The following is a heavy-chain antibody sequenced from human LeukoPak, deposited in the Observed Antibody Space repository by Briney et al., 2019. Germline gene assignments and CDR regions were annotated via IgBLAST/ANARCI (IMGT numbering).Heavy chain of an antibody. Sequence: ASVKLSCKASGYTFTSYGISWVRQAPGQGLEWMGCISAYNGNTNYAQKLEGRVTMTTDTYTSTAHKEQRSLRSDHTAVYYCASIYYYGSGSRPYPSSYGMDVWGQGTTVTVSS. V-gene: IGHV1-18*01. CDR3: ASIYYYGSGSRPYPSSYGMDV. J-gene: IGHJ6*02. CDR1: GYTFTSYG. D-gene: IGHD3-10*01. CDR2: ISAYNGNT.